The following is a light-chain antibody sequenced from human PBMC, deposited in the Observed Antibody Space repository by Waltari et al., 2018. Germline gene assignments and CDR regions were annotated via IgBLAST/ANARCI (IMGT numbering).Light chain of an antibody. CDR2: GAS. CDR3: HQYNHWPTFT. Sequence: EIEMTQSPATLSVSPGERVTLSCRASQSVGHNFAWYQQRPGQAPRLLCYGASTRATDISDRFSGSGSGTDFTLTISALQSEDLAVYYCHQYNHWPTFTFGQGTKLQIE. J-gene: IGKJ2*01. CDR1: QSVGHN. V-gene: IGKV3-15*01.